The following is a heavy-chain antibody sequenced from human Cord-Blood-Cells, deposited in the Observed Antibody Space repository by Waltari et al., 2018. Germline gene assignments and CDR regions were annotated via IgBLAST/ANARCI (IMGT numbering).Heavy chain of an antibody. D-gene: IGHD3-10*01. CDR2: FDPEDGET. J-gene: IGHJ4*02. Sequence: QVQLVLSGAEVKKPGAPVKVSCMVSGYTLTELSMHLVRQAPGKGLEWMGGFDPEDGETIYAQKFQGRVTMTEDTSTDTAYMELSSLRSEDTAVYYCATLSRGETDYYGSGSYYFDYWGQGTLVTVSS. CDR3: ATLSRGETDYYGSGSYYFDY. CDR1: GYTLTELS. V-gene: IGHV1-24*01.